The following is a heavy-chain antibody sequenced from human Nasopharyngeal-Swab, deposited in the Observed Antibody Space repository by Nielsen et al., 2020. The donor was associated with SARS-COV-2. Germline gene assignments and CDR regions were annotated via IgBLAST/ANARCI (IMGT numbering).Heavy chain of an antibody. V-gene: IGHV4-39*07. Sequence: SETLSLTCTVSGASISSSINYWGWIRQSPQKGLEWIGTVSYSGTANYNPSLNSRVTISVDTSKNQFSLKLISVTAADTAVYHCARDESGDYLGLPFDYWGQGTLVTVSS. J-gene: IGHJ4*02. CDR3: ARDESGDYLGLPFDY. CDR2: VSYSGTA. D-gene: IGHD4-17*01. CDR1: GASISSSINY.